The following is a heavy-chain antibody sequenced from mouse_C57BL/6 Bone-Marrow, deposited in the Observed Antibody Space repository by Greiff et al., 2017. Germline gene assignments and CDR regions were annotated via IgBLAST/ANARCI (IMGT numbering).Heavy chain of an antibody. CDR1: GYTFTSYW. V-gene: IGHV1-5*01. Sequence: VHVKQSGTVLARPGASVKMSCKTSGYTFTSYWMHWVKQRPGQGLEWIGAIYPGNSDTSYNQKFKGKAKLTAVTSASTAYMELSSLTNEDSAVYYCTCYDYDVGAWFAYWGQGTLVTVSA. CDR3: TCYDYDVGAWFAY. D-gene: IGHD2-4*01. J-gene: IGHJ3*01. CDR2: IYPGNSDT.